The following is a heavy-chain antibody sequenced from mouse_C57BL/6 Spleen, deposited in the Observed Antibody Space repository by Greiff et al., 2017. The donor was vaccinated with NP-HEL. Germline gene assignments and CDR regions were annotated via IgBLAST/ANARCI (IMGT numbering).Heavy chain of an antibody. D-gene: IGHD2-5*01. CDR1: GFTFSSYA. V-gene: IGHV5-4*01. CDR3: ARDYYSKFFDY. J-gene: IGHJ2*01. Sequence: EVQGVESGGGLVKPGGSLKLSCAASGFTFSSYAISWVRQTPEKRLEWVATISDGGSYTYYPDNVKGRFTISRDNAKNNLYLQMSHLKSEDTAMYYCARDYYSKFFDYWGQGTTLTVSS. CDR2: ISDGGSYT.